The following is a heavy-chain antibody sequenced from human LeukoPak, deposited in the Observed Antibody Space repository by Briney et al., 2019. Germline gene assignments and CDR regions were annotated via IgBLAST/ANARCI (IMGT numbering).Heavy chain of an antibody. J-gene: IGHJ6*03. CDR2: IYTSGST. V-gene: IGHV4-4*07. Sequence: TSETLSLTCTVSGGSISSYYWSWIRQPAGKGLEWIGRIYTSGSTNYNPSLKSRVTMSVDTSKNQFSLKLSSVTAADTAVYYCARAETYYDFWSGPKNYYYYMDVWGKGTTVTVSS. D-gene: IGHD3-3*01. CDR1: GGSISSYY. CDR3: ARAETYYDFWSGPKNYYYYMDV.